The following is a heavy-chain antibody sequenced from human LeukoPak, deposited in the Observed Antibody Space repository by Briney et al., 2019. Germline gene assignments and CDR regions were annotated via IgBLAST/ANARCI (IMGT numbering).Heavy chain of an antibody. D-gene: IGHD4-23*01. CDR2: INTDGSST. V-gene: IGHV3-74*01. CDR3: ARDHYVGNSDY. CDR1: GFTFSSYS. J-gene: IGHJ4*02. Sequence: PGGSLRLSCAASGFTFSSYSMNWVRHAPGKGLLWVSRINTDGSSTYYADSVKGRFTISRDNAKNTLYLQMNSLRAEDTAVYYCARDHYVGNSDYWGQGTLVTVSS.